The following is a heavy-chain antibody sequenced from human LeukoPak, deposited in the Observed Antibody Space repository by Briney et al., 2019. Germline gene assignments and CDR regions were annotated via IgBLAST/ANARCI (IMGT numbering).Heavy chain of an antibody. V-gene: IGHV1-18*01. D-gene: IGHD3-9*01. CDR3: ARDQAATNTQVRFCLD. CDR1: GYTFTNYG. CDR2: ISAYNGNT. Sequence: ASVKVSCKAAGYTFTNYGISWVRQAPGQGLEWMGWISAYNGNTNFAQKLQGRVTMTTDTSTSTAYMDLRSLRSDDTAVYYCARDQAATNTQVRFCLDWGQGTLVTVSS. J-gene: IGHJ4*02.